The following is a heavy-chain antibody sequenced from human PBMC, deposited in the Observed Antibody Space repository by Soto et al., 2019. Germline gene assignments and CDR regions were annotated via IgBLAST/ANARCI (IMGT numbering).Heavy chain of an antibody. CDR2: ISGSDGST. Sequence: GGSLRLSCAASGFTFINYAMSWVRQAPGKGLEWVSTISGSDGSTFYADSVKGRFTISRDSSKSTLSLQMNSLRAEDTALYYCAKHLSIAAHSFDYGGGEAQFPVSS. CDR1: GFTFINYA. CDR3: AKHLSIAAHSFDY. J-gene: IGHJ4*02. V-gene: IGHV3-23*01. D-gene: IGHD2-15*01.